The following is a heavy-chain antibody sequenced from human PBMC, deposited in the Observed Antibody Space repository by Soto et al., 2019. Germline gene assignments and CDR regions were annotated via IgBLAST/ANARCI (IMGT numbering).Heavy chain of an antibody. Sequence: SETLSLTCAVYGGSFSCYYWIWIRQPPGKGLEWIGEINHSGSTNYNPSLKSRVTISVDTSKNQFSLKLSSVTAADTAVYYCARGVQSGGDCCYFDYWGQGTLVTVSS. CDR3: ARGVQSGGDCCYFDY. J-gene: IGHJ4*02. D-gene: IGHD2-21*02. CDR1: GGSFSCYY. CDR2: INHSGST. V-gene: IGHV4-34*01.